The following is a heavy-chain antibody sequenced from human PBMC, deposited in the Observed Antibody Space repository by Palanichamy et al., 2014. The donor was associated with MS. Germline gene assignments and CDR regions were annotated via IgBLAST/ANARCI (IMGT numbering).Heavy chain of an antibody. CDR3: ARAGDNSGYSDY. J-gene: IGHJ4*02. CDR2: INHRGST. CDR1: GSFSGYY. Sequence: QVQLQRWGGRTVEAFGDPVPHLRCLCGSFSGYYWSWIRQPPGKGLEWIGEINHRGSTTNYSPSLKSRVTISVDTSRNQFSLKLTSVTAADTAVYYCARAGDNSGYSDYWGQGTLVTVSS. V-gene: IGHV4-34*01. D-gene: IGHD3-22*01.